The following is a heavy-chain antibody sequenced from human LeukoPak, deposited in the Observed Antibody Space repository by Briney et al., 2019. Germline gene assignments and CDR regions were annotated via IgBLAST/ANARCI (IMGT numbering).Heavy chain of an antibody. CDR2: IKQDGSEK. CDR3: ARDSDDFWSGYYISLGY. Sequence: GGSLRLSCAASGFTFSSYWMSWVRQAPGKGLEWVANIKQDGSEKYCVDSVKGRFTISRDNAKNSLYLQMNSLRAEDTAVYYCARDSDDFWSGYYISLGYWGQGTLVTVSS. J-gene: IGHJ4*02. CDR1: GFTFSSYW. V-gene: IGHV3-7*01. D-gene: IGHD3-3*01.